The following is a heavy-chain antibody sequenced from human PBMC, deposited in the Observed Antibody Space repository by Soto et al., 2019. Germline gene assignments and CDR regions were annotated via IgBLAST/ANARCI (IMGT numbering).Heavy chain of an antibody. CDR1: GGSISSGDYY. J-gene: IGHJ4*02. D-gene: IGHD4-4*01. CDR3: ASSVTTGLFDY. V-gene: IGHV4-30-4*01. CDR2: IYYSGST. Sequence: SETLSLTCTVSGGSISSGDYYWSWIRQPPGKGLEWIGYIYYSGSTYYNPSLKSRVTISVDTSKNQFSLRLSSVTAADTAVYYCASSVTTGLFDYWGQGTLVTVSS.